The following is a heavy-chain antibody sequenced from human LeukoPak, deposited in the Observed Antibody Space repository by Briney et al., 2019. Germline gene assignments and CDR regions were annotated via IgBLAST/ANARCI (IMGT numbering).Heavy chain of an antibody. D-gene: IGHD4-11*01. CDR2: INPSGGST. V-gene: IGHV1-46*01. J-gene: IGHJ4*02. CDR3: ARDLIYAYYSNYHTLPGDY. CDR1: GYTFTSYY. Sequence: ASVKVSCKASGYTFTSYYMHWVRQAPGQGLEWMGIINPSGGSTSYARKFQGRVTMTRDMSTSTVYMELSSLRSEDTAVYYCARDLIYAYYSNYHTLPGDYWGQGTLVTVSS.